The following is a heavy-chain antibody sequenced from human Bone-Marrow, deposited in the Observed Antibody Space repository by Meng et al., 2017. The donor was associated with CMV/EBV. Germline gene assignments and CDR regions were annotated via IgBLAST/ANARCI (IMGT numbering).Heavy chain of an antibody. CDR2: IKESGRET. CDR3: ARDLRGTAATGTYFDY. D-gene: IGHD1-1*01. Sequence: GESRRISCAASGFTFSDSWMGWVRQAPGKGLEWVASIKESGRETHYVGSVRGRFTISRDNAKNALYLQMNSLRAEDSAVYYCARDLRGTAATGTYFDYWGQGTLVTVSS. J-gene: IGHJ4*02. CDR1: GFTFSDSW. V-gene: IGHV3-7*01.